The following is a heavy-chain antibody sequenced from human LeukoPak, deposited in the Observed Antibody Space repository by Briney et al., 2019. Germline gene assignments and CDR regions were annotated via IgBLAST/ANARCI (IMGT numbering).Heavy chain of an antibody. J-gene: IGHJ4*02. CDR3: ARSVYSGSYHPFDY. V-gene: IGHV4-59*01. D-gene: IGHD1-26*01. CDR1: GGSSSSSY. CDR2: VHYSGSA. Sequence: PSETLSLTCTVSGGSSSSSYWNWIRQPPGKGLEWIGYVHYSGSANYNPSLKSRVTISVDTSKNQFSLKLTSVTAADTAVYYCARSVYSGSYHPFDYWGQGTLVTVSS.